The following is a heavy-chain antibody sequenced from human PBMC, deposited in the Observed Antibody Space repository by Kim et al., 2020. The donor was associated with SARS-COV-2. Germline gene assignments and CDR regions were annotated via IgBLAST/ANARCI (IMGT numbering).Heavy chain of an antibody. J-gene: IGHJ4*02. D-gene: IGHD3-3*01. V-gene: IGHV3-11*06. Sequence: FTISRDNAKNSLYLQMNSLRAEDTAVYYCARANTYYDFWSGYYPYYFDYWGQGTLVTVSS. CDR3: ARANTYYDFWSGYYPYYFDY.